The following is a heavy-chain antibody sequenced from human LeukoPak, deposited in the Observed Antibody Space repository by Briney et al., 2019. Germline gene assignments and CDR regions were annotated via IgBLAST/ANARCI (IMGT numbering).Heavy chain of an antibody. J-gene: IGHJ4*02. CDR2: IYSGGST. Sequence: GGSLRLSCAASGFTVSSNYMSWVRQAPGKGLEWVSVIYSGGSTYYADSVKGRFTISRDNSKTTLYLQMNSLRAEDTAVYYCARDSRSVVVPAAIRANFDYWGQGTLVTVSS. D-gene: IGHD2-2*01. CDR1: GFTVSSNY. CDR3: ARDSRSVVVPAAIRANFDY. V-gene: IGHV3-66*01.